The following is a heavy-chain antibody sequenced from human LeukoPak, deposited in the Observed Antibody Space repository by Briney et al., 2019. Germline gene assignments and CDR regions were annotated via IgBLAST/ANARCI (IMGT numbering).Heavy chain of an antibody. D-gene: IGHD3-22*01. J-gene: IGHJ5*02. CDR1: GFTFSSYW. Sequence: GAPLRHSCAPSGFTFSSYWMQWVRQAPGKGLEWVSLISGDGGSTYYADSVKGRFTISRDNRKNSLYLQMNSLRTEDTALYYCAKDIPGYYDSSGYGSAFDPWGQGTLVTVSS. V-gene: IGHV3-43*02. CDR2: ISGDGGST. CDR3: AKDIPGYYDSSGYGSAFDP.